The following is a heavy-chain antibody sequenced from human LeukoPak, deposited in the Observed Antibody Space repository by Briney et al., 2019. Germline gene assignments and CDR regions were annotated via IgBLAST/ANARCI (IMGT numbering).Heavy chain of an antibody. V-gene: IGHV4-39*01. CDR1: GGSISSSSYY. CDR2: IYYSGST. CDR3: ARGTQCYYDSSGSDAFDI. J-gene: IGHJ3*02. D-gene: IGHD3-22*01. Sequence: SETLSLTCTVSGGSISSSSYYCGWIRQPPGKGLERFGSIYYSGSTYYNPYLKSRLTISVDASKNQFPLKLSSVTAADTAVYYCARGTQCYYDSSGSDAFDIWGQGTMVTVSS.